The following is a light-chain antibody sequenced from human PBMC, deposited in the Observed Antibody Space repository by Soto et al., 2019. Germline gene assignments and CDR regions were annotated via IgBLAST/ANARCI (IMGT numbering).Light chain of an antibody. Sequence: SYELTQPPSVSVAPGQTASITCGGNVIGSISVHWYQQKPGQAPVLVVFDDSDRPSGIPERFSGSNSRNTATLTISRVESGDEADYYCQVWDSSSDHVIFGGGTMLAAL. CDR3: QVWDSSSDHVI. J-gene: IGLJ2*01. V-gene: IGLV3-21*02. CDR1: VIGSIS. CDR2: DDS.